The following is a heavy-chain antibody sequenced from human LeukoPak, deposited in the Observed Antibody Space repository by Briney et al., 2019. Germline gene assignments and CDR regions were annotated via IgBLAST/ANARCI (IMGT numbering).Heavy chain of an antibody. CDR2: ISSSGDAT. CDR3: AESFGGSGYYYVYFDN. J-gene: IGHJ4*02. V-gene: IGHV3-23*01. D-gene: IGHD3-22*01. CDR1: RFTFKNYA. Sequence: GGSLRLSCAASRFTFKNYAMSWVRQAPGKGLEGVSSISSSGDATYYANSVKGRFTISRDNSKNTLYLQMNSLRAEDTAVYYCAESFGGSGYYYVYFDNWGQGTLVTVSS.